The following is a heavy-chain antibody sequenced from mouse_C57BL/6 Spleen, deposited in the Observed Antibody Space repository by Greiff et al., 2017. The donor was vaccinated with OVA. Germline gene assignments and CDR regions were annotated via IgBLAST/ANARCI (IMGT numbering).Heavy chain of an antibody. J-gene: IGHJ4*01. Sequence: VQLQQPGAELVKPGASVKMSCKASGYTFTSYWITWVKQRPGQGLEWIGDIYPGSGSTNYNEKFKSKATLTVDTSSSTAYMQLSSLTSEDSAVEYCARGGGSSYGAMDYWGQGTSVTVSS. CDR3: ARGGGSSYGAMDY. CDR1: GYTFTSYW. CDR2: IYPGSGST. D-gene: IGHD1-1*01. V-gene: IGHV1-55*01.